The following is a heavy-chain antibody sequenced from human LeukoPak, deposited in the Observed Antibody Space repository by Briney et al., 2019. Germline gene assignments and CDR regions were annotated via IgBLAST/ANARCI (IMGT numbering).Heavy chain of an antibody. V-gene: IGHV3-48*01. Sequence: GGSLRLSCAASGFIFSTYNMNWVRQAPGKGLEWASHIYGSSNVIYYADSVKGRFTISRDNAKNSLYLQMNSLRAEDTAVYYCARSPRIRGVITHFDSWGLGTLVTVSS. J-gene: IGHJ5*01. CDR3: ARSPRIRGVITHFDS. CDR1: GFIFSTYN. CDR2: IYGSSNVI. D-gene: IGHD3-10*01.